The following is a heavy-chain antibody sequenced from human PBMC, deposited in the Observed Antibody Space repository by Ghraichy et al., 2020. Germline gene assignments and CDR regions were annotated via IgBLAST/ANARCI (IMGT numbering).Heavy chain of an antibody. CDR1: GFTFSSYA. CDR3: AKVGGPIVVVINGMDV. V-gene: IGHV3-23*01. J-gene: IGHJ6*02. CDR2: ISGSGGST. Sequence: GESLNISCAASGFTFSSYAMSWVRQAPGKGLEWVSAISGSGGSTYYADSVKGRFTISRDNSKNTLYLQMNSLRAEDTAVYYCAKVGGPIVVVINGMDVWGQGTTVTVSS. D-gene: IGHD3-22*01.